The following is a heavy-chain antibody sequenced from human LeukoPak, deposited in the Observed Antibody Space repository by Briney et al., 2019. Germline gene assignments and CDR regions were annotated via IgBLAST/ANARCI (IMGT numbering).Heavy chain of an antibody. CDR3: AKEGAESFPDAFDI. CDR1: GGSISPYY. Sequence: PSETLSLTYTVSGGSISPYYWSWLRPPPGKGLEWIGYISYSGSTKNNPPLKSRVTISVDTSKNQFSLKLTSVTAADTAVYSCAKEGAESFPDAFDIWGQGTVISVSS. V-gene: IGHV4-59*01. CDR2: ISYSGST. D-gene: IGHD3-10*01. J-gene: IGHJ3*02.